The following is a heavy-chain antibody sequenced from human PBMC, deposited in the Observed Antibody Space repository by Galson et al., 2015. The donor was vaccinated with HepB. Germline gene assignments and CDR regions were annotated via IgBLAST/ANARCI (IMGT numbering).Heavy chain of an antibody. CDR2: INPNSGGT. CDR1: GYTFTGYY. D-gene: IGHD1-26*01. J-gene: IGHJ4*02. V-gene: IGHV1-2*02. Sequence: SVKVSCKASGYTFTGYYMHWVRQAPGQGLECMGWINPNSGGTNYAQKFQSRVTMTRDTSISTAYMELSRLRSDDTAVYYCARPSPAGYYPDYWGQGTLVTVSS. CDR3: ARPSPAGYYPDY.